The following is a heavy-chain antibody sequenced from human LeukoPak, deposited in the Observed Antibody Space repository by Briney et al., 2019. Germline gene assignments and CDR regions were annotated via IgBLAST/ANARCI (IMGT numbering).Heavy chain of an antibody. CDR1: GDCMSTYQ. Sequence: SETLSFTRSVSGDCMSTYQWAWIRQPAGEGLKWIGGLDVSVTTNFTPSLPRRVSISVDKSKKQFSLTLTSTTAADTAVYFCARDPFKSSSESWGQGILVTVSS. J-gene: IGHJ1*01. CDR3: ARDPFKSSSES. D-gene: IGHD2-15*01. CDR2: LDVSVTT. V-gene: IGHV4-4*07.